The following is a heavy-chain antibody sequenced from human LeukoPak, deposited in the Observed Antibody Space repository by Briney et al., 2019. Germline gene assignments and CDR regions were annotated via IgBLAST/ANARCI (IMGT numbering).Heavy chain of an antibody. V-gene: IGHV3-21*01. D-gene: IGHD4-23*01. CDR2: ITSSNSL. CDR3: ARASAGNFGQ. Sequence: GGSLRLSCAASGFTFSSYSMNWVRQAPGKGLEWVSSITSSNSLYYADSVKGRFTISRDNAQNSVYQQMNSLRAEDTAVYYCARASAGNFGQWGQGTLVTVSS. J-gene: IGHJ4*02. CDR1: GFTFSSYS.